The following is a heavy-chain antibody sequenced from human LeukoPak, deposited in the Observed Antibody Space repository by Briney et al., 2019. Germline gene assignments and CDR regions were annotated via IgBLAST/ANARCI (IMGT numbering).Heavy chain of an antibody. CDR1: GFTFSSYT. Sequence: GGSLRLSCAASGFTFSSYTMSWVRQAPGKGLEWVSTITTSDGNTYYADSVKGRFTVSRDNSKNTLFLQMNSLRAEDTAVYYCASAGTSYGDQFFDYWGQGTLVTVSS. CDR3: ASAGTSYGDQFFDY. V-gene: IGHV3-23*01. J-gene: IGHJ4*02. CDR2: ITTSDGNT. D-gene: IGHD4-17*01.